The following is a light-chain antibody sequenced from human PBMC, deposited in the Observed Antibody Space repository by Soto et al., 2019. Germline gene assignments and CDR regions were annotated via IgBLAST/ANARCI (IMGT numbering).Light chain of an antibody. CDR3: QQYNNSPPIT. Sequence: EIVMTQSPATLSVSPGGRATLSCRASQSVSNNLAWYQQKPGQAPRLLIYYASTRATGIPARFSVSASGTEFTLTDSRLQSEDFALYDCQQYNNSPPITFGQGPRLEIK. V-gene: IGKV3-15*01. CDR1: QSVSNN. CDR2: YAS. J-gene: IGKJ5*01.